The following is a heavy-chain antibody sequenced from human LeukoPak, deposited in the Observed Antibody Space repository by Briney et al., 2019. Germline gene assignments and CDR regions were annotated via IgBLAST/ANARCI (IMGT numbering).Heavy chain of an antibody. J-gene: IGHJ4*02. CDR3: AKGGVSARRLDF. Sequence: PGGSLRLSCAASEFTFSSSVMSWVRQAPGKGLEWVSIISGSGDITNYGDSVKGRFTISRDNAKNTLFLEMNSLRVEDTAVYFCAKGGVSARRLDFWGQGTLVTVSS. CDR1: EFTFSSSV. D-gene: IGHD6-6*01. CDR2: ISGSGDIT. V-gene: IGHV3-23*01.